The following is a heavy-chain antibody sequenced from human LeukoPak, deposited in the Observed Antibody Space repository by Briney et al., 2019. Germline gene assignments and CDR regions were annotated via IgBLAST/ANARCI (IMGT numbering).Heavy chain of an antibody. CDR3: ARDLYDFWSGGDY. D-gene: IGHD3-3*01. Sequence: PGRSLRLSCAASGLTFSSYAMHWVRQAPGKGLEWVAVISYDGSNKYYADSVKGRFTISRDNSKNTLYLQMNSLRAEDTAVYYCARDLYDFWSGGDYWGQGTLVTVSS. J-gene: IGHJ4*02. CDR2: ISYDGSNK. V-gene: IGHV3-30*04. CDR1: GLTFSSYA.